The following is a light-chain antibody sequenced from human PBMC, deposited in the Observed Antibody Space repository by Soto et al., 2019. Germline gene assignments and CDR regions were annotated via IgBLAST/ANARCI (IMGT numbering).Light chain of an antibody. CDR2: EVS. J-gene: IGLJ7*01. Sequence: QSALTQPASVSGSPGQSITISCTGTSSDIGGYNYVSWYQQHPDTAPKLIIYEVSNRPSGISNLFSGSKSGNTASLTISGLQAADEADYYCSSYPSSSTPVFGGGTQLTVL. V-gene: IGLV2-14*01. CDR3: SSYPSSSTPV. CDR1: SSDIGGYNY.